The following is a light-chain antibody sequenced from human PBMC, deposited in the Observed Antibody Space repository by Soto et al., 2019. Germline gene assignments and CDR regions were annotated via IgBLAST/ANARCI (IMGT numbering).Light chain of an antibody. Sequence: QSALTQPPSVSGAPGQRVTISCTGSSSNIGAGYDVHWYHQLPGTAPNLLIYGNSNRPSGVPDRFSGSKSGTSASLAITGLQAEDEADYNCQSYASSLSGYVFGPGTKVTVL. CDR2: GNS. CDR1: SSNIGAGYD. V-gene: IGLV1-40*01. CDR3: QSYASSLSGYV. J-gene: IGLJ1*01.